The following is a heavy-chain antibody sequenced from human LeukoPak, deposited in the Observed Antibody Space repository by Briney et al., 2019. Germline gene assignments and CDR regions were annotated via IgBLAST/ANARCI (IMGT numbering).Heavy chain of an antibody. CDR3: AIFGSGSYYMDV. J-gene: IGHJ6*03. CDR1: GFTFSNYA. CDR2: INGRGGST. D-gene: IGHD3-22*01. V-gene: IGHV3-23*01. Sequence: GGSLRLSCAASGFTFSNYAMSWVRQAPGKGLEWVSSINGRGGSTYYADSVKGRFTISRDNAKNTLYLQMNSLRAEDTAVYYCAIFGSGSYYMDVWGKGTTVTVSS.